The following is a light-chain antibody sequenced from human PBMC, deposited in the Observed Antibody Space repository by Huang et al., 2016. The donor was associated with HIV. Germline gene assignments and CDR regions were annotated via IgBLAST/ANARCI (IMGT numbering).Light chain of an antibody. V-gene: IGKV3-15*01. CDR2: GAS. J-gene: IGKJ3*01. Sequence: EIVMTQSPATLSVSPGERATLSCRASQSVTSNLAWYQQKPGQAPRRLIYGASTRATGIPARFSGRGSGTEFTLTISSLQSEDFAVYYCQRYDNWPKFTFGPGTKVDIK. CDR1: QSVTSN. CDR3: QRYDNWPKFT.